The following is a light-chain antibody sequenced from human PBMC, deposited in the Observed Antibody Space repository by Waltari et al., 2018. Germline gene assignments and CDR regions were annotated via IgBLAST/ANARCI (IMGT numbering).Light chain of an antibody. J-gene: IGKJ4*01. V-gene: IGKV1-5*03. CDR2: KAS. CDR3: QEYDSLPVT. CDR1: QSVKYK. Sequence: IQMTQSPSTLSASVGDRVTITCRASQSVKYKLALYQQKPGKAPKVLIHKASRLESGVPSRFSGSGYGTEFTLTISSLQPDDFATYYFQEYDSLPVTFGGGTKVEIK.